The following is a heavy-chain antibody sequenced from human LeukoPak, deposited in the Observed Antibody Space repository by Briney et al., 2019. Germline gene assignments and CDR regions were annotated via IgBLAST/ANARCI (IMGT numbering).Heavy chain of an antibody. CDR1: GFTFSDYW. J-gene: IGHJ5*02. D-gene: IGHD2/OR15-2a*01. V-gene: IGHV3-74*01. CDR2: VTNDGKTT. CDR3: VRGAPHSRFGP. Sequence: TGGSLRLSCAASGFTFSDYWMHWVRQVPGKGLVWVSHVTNDGKTTHYADPVKGPFTISRDNARNTLYLQMHSLRAPASSVFYSVRGAPHSRFGPWGQGTLVSVFS.